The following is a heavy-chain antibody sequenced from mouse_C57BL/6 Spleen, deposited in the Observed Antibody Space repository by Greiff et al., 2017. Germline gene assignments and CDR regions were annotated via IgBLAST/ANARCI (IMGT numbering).Heavy chain of an antibody. D-gene: IGHD1-1*01. CDR3: ARGPIYYGSSHWYFDV. Sequence: EVKLQESGPGLVKPSQSLSLTCSVTGYSITSGYYWNWIRQFPGNKLEWMGYISYDGSNNYNPSLKNRISITRDTSKNQFFLKLNSVTTEDTATYYCARGPIYYGSSHWYFDVWGTGTTVTVSA. CDR1: GYSITSGYY. J-gene: IGHJ1*03. V-gene: IGHV3-6*01. CDR2: ISYDGSN.